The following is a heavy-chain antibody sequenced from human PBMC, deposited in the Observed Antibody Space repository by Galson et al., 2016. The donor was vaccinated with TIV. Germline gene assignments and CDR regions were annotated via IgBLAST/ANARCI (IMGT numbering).Heavy chain of an antibody. CDR2: ISGSAIST. Sequence: SLRLSCAASGFRITNCVMFWVRQAPGKGLEWVSSISGSAISTYYADSVKGRFTISRDNSKNTLYLQLNSLRAEDTALYYCATPFSSSSFSSYYALDVWGQGTSVTVSS. J-gene: IGHJ6*02. D-gene: IGHD2-2*01. V-gene: IGHV3-23*01. CDR1: GFRITNCV. CDR3: ATPFSSSSFSSYYALDV.